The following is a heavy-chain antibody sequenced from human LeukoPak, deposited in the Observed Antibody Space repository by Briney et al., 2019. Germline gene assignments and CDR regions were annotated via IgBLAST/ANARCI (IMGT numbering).Heavy chain of an antibody. J-gene: IGHJ5*02. CDR1: GFTFSSYA. Sequence: PGGSLRLSCAASGFTFSSYAMSWVRQAPGKGLEWVGRIKSKTDGGTTDYAAPVKGRFTISRDDSKNTLYLQMNSLKTEDTAVYYCTTGKRYDFWSGYYTNNWFDPWGQGTLVTVSS. CDR3: TTGKRYDFWSGYYTNNWFDP. V-gene: IGHV3-15*01. CDR2: IKSKTDGGTT. D-gene: IGHD3-3*01.